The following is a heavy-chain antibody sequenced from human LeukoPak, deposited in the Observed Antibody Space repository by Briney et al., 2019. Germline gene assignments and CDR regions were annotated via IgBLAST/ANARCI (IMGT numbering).Heavy chain of an antibody. CDR3: ARGGIDYYDSSGYPTGHFDY. D-gene: IGHD3-22*01. CDR1: GYTFTGYY. J-gene: IGHJ4*02. Sequence: ASVKVSCKASGYTFTGYYIHWVRQAPGQGLEWMGWINPNSGGTNYAQKFQGRVTMTRDTSISTAYMELSRLRSDDTAVYYCARGGIDYYDSSGYPTGHFDYWGQGTLVTVSS. V-gene: IGHV1-2*02. CDR2: INPNSGGT.